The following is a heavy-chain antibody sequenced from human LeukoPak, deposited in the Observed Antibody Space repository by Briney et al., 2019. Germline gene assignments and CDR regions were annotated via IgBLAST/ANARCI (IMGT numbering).Heavy chain of an antibody. D-gene: IGHD5-18*01. Sequence: SETLSLTCTVSGGSISSGDYYWSWIRQPPGKGLEWIGYIYYSGSTYYNPSPKSRVTISVDTSKNQFSLKLSSVTAADTAVYYCAGSYGHYYYYYMDVWGKGTTVTVSS. V-gene: IGHV4-30-4*08. CDR3: AGSYGHYYYYYMDV. CDR1: GGSISSGDYY. CDR2: IYYSGST. J-gene: IGHJ6*03.